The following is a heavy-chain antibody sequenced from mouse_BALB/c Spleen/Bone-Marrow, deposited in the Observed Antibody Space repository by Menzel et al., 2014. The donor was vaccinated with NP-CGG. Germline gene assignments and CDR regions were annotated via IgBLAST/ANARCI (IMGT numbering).Heavy chain of an antibody. CDR3: TRGLGWFGY. J-gene: IGHJ3*01. D-gene: IGHD4-1*01. V-gene: IGHV5-4*02. Sequence: DVMLVESGGDLVKPGGSLRLSCAASGFTFSDYYMYWIRQTPERRLEWVATISDGGSYTNYADSVKGRFTISRDNAKNNLYLQMSSLKSVDTAMYYCTRGLGWFGYWGQGTLVTVSA. CDR2: ISDGGSYT. CDR1: GFTFSDYY.